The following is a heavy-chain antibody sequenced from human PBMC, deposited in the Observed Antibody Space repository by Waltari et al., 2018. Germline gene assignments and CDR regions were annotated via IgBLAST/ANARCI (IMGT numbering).Heavy chain of an antibody. CDR3: ARARTLVGVPYYFDY. Sequence: QVQLQESGPGLVKPSETLSLTCAVSGYSISSGYYWGWIRQPPGKGLEWIGSTYQSVRTYYNPSLKSRVTISVDTAKNQFSLKLSSVTAADTAVYYCARARTLVGVPYYFDYWGQGTLVTVSS. CDR2: TYQSVRT. D-gene: IGHD1-26*01. V-gene: IGHV4-38-2*01. J-gene: IGHJ4*02. CDR1: GYSISSGYY.